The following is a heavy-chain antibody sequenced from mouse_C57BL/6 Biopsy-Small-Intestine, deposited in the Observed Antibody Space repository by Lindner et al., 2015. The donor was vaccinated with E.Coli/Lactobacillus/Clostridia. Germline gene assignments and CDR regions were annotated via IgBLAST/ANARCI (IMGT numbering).Heavy chain of an antibody. J-gene: IGHJ2*01. CDR1: GFNIKDDY. V-gene: IGHV14-2*01. D-gene: IGHD1-1*01. Sequence: VQLQESGAELVRPGASVKLSCTASGFNIKDDYMHWVKQRPEQGLEWIGRIDPEDGETKYAPKFQGKATITADTSSNTAYLQLSSLTSEDTAVYYCPRGTTVVRYFDYWGQGTTLTVSS. CDR3: PRGTTVVRYFDY. CDR2: IDPEDGET.